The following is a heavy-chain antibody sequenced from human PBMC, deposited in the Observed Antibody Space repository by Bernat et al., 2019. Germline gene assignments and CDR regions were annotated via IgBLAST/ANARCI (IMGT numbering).Heavy chain of an antibody. CDR1: GFTFDDYA. V-gene: IGHV3-9*01. J-gene: IGHJ6*02. CDR3: AKWTEYSSGWDV. CDR2: ISWNSGSI. D-gene: IGHD6-19*01. Sequence: EVQLVESGGGLVQPGRSLRLSCAASGFTFDDYAMHWVRQAPGKGLEWVSGISWNSGSIGYADSVKGRFTISRDNSKNTLYLQMNSLRAEDTAVYYCAKWTEYSSGWDVWGQGTTVTVSS.